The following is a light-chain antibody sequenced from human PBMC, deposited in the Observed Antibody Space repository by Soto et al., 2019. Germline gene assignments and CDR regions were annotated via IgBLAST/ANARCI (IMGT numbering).Light chain of an antibody. Sequence: QSVLTQPASVSGSPGQSISISCTGTRGDVGGYNYVSWYQHHPGKAPKLLISDVSSLPSGVSSRFSGSKSGNTASLTISGRQADDEADYYCASYSTGDTLYVFGSGTKSPS. V-gene: IGLV2-14*01. J-gene: IGLJ1*01. CDR3: ASYSTGDTLYV. CDR2: DVS. CDR1: RGDVGGYNY.